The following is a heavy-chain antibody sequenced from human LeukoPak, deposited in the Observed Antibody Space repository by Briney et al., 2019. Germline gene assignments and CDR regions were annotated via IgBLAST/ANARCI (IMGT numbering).Heavy chain of an antibody. D-gene: IGHD3-10*01. J-gene: IGHJ4*02. CDR3: AKEYGSGSYSDFDY. CDR1: GFTFSSCA. V-gene: IGHV3-23*01. Sequence: GGSLRLSCTASGFTFSSCAMTWVRQAPGKGLQWVSTISGSGGSTYYADSVKGRLTISRDNSKNTLYLQMNSLGAEDTAVYYCAKEYGSGSYSDFDYWGQGTLVTVSS. CDR2: ISGSGGST.